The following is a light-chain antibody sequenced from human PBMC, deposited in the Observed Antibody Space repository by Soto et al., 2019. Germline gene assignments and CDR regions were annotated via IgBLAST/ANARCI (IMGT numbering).Light chain of an antibody. J-gene: IGKJ2*01. CDR1: QGIRTE. CDR2: AAS. CDR3: LQDYNYPRT. Sequence: AIQMTQSPSSLSASVGDRVTITCRASQGIRTELAWYQQKAGKAPQLLIYAASSLQSGVPSRFSGSGYGTDFTLTISSLQTEDFATYYCLQDYNYPRTFGQGTKLEIK. V-gene: IGKV1-6*01.